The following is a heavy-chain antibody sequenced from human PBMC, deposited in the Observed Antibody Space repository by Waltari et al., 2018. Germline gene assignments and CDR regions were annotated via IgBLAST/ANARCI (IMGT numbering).Heavy chain of an antibody. CDR2: IRSSGSTI. Sequence: EVHPVESGGALVHLAGSLRLPFAASGFTLSRYDMTCVHPSPGKGLEWGSYIRSSGSTIYYADSVKGRFTISRDNAKNSLYLQMNSLRAEDTAVYYCARGGSTVVTYYFDYWGQGTLVTVSS. CDR3: ARGGSTVVTYYFDY. CDR1: GFTLSRYD. D-gene: IGHD2-15*01. J-gene: IGHJ4*02. V-gene: IGHV3-48*03.